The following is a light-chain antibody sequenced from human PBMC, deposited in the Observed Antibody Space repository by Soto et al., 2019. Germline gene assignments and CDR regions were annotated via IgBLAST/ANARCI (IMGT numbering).Light chain of an antibody. J-gene: IGLJ3*02. CDR3: ATWDGSLNGWV. CDR1: SSNIGTNT. V-gene: IGLV1-44*01. CDR2: SNN. Sequence: QSVLTQPPSASGTPGQRVTISCSGSSSNIGTNTVNWYQHLPGTAPKLFIYSNNQRPSGVPDRFSGSKSGTSASLAISGLQSEDEADYYCATWDGSLNGWVFGGGTKLTVL.